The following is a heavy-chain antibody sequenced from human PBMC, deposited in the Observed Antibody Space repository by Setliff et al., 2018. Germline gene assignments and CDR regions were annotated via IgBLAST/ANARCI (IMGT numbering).Heavy chain of an antibody. CDR3: ARGPRYSGSYYVNY. J-gene: IGHJ4*02. Sequence: KTSETLSLTCTVYGGSFSGYYWTWIRQPPGKGLEWIGEINHSGSSNYNPSLKSRVTISVDTSKNQFSLNLSSVTAADTAVYYCARGPRYSGSYYVNYWGQGTLVTVSS. CDR1: GGSFSGYY. CDR2: INHSGSS. V-gene: IGHV4-34*01. D-gene: IGHD1-26*01.